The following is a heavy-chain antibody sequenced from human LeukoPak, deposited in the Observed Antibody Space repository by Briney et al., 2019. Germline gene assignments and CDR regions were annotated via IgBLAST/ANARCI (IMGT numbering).Heavy chain of an antibody. CDR1: GYTFTSYG. V-gene: IGHV1-18*01. D-gene: IGHD6-19*01. Sequence: GASVKVSCKASGYTFTSYGISWVRQAPGQGLEWMGWISTYNGNTHYAQKLQGRVTMTTDTSTSTAYMELRSLRSDDTAVYYCARSSLAVAGSVFDYWDQGTLVTVSS. CDR2: ISTYNGNT. J-gene: IGHJ4*02. CDR3: ARSSLAVAGSVFDY.